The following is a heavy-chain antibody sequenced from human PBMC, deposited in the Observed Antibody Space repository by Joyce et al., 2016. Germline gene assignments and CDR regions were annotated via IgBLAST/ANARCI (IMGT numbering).Heavy chain of an antibody. D-gene: IGHD2-8*01. Sequence: EVQLVESGGGLVKPGGSLRLSCAAYGFTFSSYSMSWVRQEPWKGMEWVSSLSSSSSYIKYTDSVKGRFTISRDNAKNSLYLQMNSLRVEDTAVYYCARSSYTNGIFDYWGQGTLVTVSS. CDR3: ARSSYTNGIFDY. CDR2: LSSSSSYI. V-gene: IGHV3-21*01. CDR1: GFTFSSYS. J-gene: IGHJ4*02.